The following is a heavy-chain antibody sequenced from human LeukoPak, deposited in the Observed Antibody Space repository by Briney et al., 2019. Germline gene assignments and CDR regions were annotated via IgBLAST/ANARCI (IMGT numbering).Heavy chain of an antibody. V-gene: IGHV3-43*02. Sequence: GGSLRLSCVASGLNFDDSAMHWVRQAPGKGLEWVSLISVDGGSTFSADSVKGRFSISRDNSKNSLYLQMNSLRSEDTAMYYCAKESGKFDYWGQGTLVAVSS. CDR2: ISVDGGST. J-gene: IGHJ4*02. CDR1: GLNFDDSA. CDR3: AKESGKFDY.